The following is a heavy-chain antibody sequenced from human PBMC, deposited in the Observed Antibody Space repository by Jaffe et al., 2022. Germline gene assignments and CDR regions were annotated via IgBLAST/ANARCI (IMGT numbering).Heavy chain of an antibody. D-gene: IGHD2-15*01. CDR1: GFTFSSYA. Sequence: EVQLLESGGGLVQPGGSLRLSCAASGFTFSSYAMSWVRQAPGKGLEWVSAISGSGGSTYYADSVKGRFTISRDNSKNTLYLQMNSLRAEDTAVYYCAKDGGCSGGSCYSRGGYNWFDPWGQGTLVTVSS. J-gene: IGHJ5*02. CDR3: AKDGGCSGGSCYSRGGYNWFDP. CDR2: ISGSGGST. V-gene: IGHV3-23*01.